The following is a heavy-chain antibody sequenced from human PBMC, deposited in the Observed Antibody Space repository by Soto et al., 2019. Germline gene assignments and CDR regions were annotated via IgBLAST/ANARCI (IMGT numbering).Heavy chain of an antibody. CDR1: GFTFSSYG. J-gene: IGHJ6*02. Sequence: PEGSLRLSCAASGFTFSSYGMHWVRQAPGKGLEWVAVIWYDGSNKYYADSVKGRFTISRDNSKNTLYLQMNSLRAEDTAVYYCARDQVRIVVVPAATHYYYYGMDVWGQGTPVTVSS. CDR2: IWYDGSNK. D-gene: IGHD2-2*01. V-gene: IGHV3-33*01. CDR3: ARDQVRIVVVPAATHYYYYGMDV.